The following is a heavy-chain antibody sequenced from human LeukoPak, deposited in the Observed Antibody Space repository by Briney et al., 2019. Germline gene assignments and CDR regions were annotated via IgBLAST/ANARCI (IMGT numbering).Heavy chain of an antibody. Sequence: GGSLRLSCAASGFTFSNAWMSWVRQAPGKGLEWVGRIKSKTDGGTTDYAAPVKGRFTISRDDSKNALYLQMNSLKTEDTAVFYCSTKSVLRILEAWGQGTLVTVSS. CDR1: GFTFSNAW. D-gene: IGHD3-3*01. CDR3: STKSVLRILEA. V-gene: IGHV3-15*01. J-gene: IGHJ4*02. CDR2: IKSKTDGGTT.